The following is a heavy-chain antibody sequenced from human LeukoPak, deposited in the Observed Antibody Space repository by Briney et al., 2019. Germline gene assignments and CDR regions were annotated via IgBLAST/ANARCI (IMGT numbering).Heavy chain of an antibody. CDR3: ARGYYYGL. CDR2: INSDGSST. Sequence: GGSLRLSCAASGFTFSSHWMHWVRQASGKGLVCVSRINSDGSSTSYADSVKGRFTISRDNAKNTLYLQMNSLRAEDTAVYYCARGYYYGLWGQGTLVTVSS. J-gene: IGHJ4*02. V-gene: IGHV3-74*01. CDR1: GFTFSSHW. D-gene: IGHD3-10*01.